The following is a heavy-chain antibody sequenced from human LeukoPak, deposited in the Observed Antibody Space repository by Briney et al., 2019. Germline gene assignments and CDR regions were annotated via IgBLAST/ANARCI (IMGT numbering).Heavy chain of an antibody. CDR3: ARVYFPTYYYDSSGTHFDY. CDR1: GYTFTAYF. J-gene: IGHJ4*02. Sequence: ASVKVSCKASGYTFTAYFMHWVRQAPGQGLEWMGWINPNSGGTTYAQKFQGRVTIARDTSISTAYMELSRLSSDDTAVYYCARVYFPTYYYDSSGTHFDYWGQGTLVTVSS. D-gene: IGHD3-22*01. CDR2: INPNSGGT. V-gene: IGHV1-2*02.